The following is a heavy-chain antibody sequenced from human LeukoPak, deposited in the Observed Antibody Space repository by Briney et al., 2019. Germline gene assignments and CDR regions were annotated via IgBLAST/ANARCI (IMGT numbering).Heavy chain of an antibody. V-gene: IGHV3-7*01. D-gene: IGHD2-2*01. CDR1: GFTFSRYW. CDR2: IRQDGSEK. CDR3: ARDMAQYQLSPWYFDY. Sequence: GGSLRLSRAASGFTFSRYWMNWVRQAPGKGLDWVANIRQDGSEKYYVDSVKGRFIISRDNAKNSLYLQMNSLRAEDTAVYYCARDMAQYQLSPWYFDYWGQGTLVTVSS. J-gene: IGHJ4*02.